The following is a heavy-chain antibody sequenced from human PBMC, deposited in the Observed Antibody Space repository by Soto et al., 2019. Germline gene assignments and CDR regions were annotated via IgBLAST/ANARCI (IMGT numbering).Heavy chain of an antibody. Sequence: ASVKVSCKASGYTFTSYAMHWVRQAPGQRLEWMGWINAGNGNTKYSQKFQGRVTITRDTSASTAYMELSSLRSEDTAVYYCARVGVRATVVTRGWFDPWGQGTLVTVSS. CDR2: INAGNGNT. CDR1: GYTFTSYA. J-gene: IGHJ5*02. V-gene: IGHV1-3*01. CDR3: ARVGVRATVVTRGWFDP. D-gene: IGHD2-15*01.